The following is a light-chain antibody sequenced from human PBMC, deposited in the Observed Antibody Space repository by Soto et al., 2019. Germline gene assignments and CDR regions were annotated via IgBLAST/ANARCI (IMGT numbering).Light chain of an antibody. CDR2: GAS. V-gene: IGKV3-15*01. CDR3: QQYNNWPPWT. CDR1: HDVSVS. J-gene: IGKJ1*01. Sequence: DIVLTQSPDTLSLSPGEGATLSCRASHDVSVSLVWYRQRPGQSPRLLIYGASTRATGIPARFSGSGSGTEFTLTISSLQSEDFAVYYCQQYNNWPPWTCGQGTKVDIK.